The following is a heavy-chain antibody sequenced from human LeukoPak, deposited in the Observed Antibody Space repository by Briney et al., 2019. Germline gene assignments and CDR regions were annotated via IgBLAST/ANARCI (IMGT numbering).Heavy chain of an antibody. J-gene: IGHJ3*02. CDR2: IYYSGST. CDR3: ARHGGRVGTMVRGANIGGDDAFDI. Sequence: PSETLSLTCTVSGGSISSYYWSWIRQPPGKGPEWIGYIYYSGSTNYNPSLKSRVTISVDTSKNQFSLKLSSVTAADTAVYYCARHGGRVGTMVRGANIGGDDAFDIWGQGTMVTVSS. CDR1: GGSISSYY. D-gene: IGHD3-10*01. V-gene: IGHV4-59*08.